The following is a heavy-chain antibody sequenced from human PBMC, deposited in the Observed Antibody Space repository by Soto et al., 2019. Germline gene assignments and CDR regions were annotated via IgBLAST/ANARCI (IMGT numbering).Heavy chain of an antibody. D-gene: IGHD1-1*01. V-gene: IGHV4-28*01. CDR2: INYSGTT. CDR1: GHSSSSSNW. Sequence: SETLSLTCAVSGHSSSSSNWWAWIRQSPGKGLEWIGYINYSGTTYYNPSLRGRVTMSVDTSKNQFSLDLSSVTAVDTAVYYCAKNTGGTRGPYFDYWGQGTLVTVSS. J-gene: IGHJ4*02. CDR3: AKNTGGTRGPYFDY.